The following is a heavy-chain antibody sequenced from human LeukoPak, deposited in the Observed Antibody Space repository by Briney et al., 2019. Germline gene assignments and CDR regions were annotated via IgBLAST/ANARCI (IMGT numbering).Heavy chain of an antibody. CDR2: ISYSGST. CDR3: ASGGYCGSTSCYPSWFDP. Sequence: SETLSLTCTVSGGSITSYHWSWIRQPPGKGLEWIGYISYSGSTNYNPSLKSRVTISVDTSKNQFSLKLSSVTAADTAVYYCASGGYCGSTSCYPSWFDPWGQGTLVTVSS. V-gene: IGHV4-59*01. CDR1: GGSITSYH. D-gene: IGHD2-2*01. J-gene: IGHJ5*02.